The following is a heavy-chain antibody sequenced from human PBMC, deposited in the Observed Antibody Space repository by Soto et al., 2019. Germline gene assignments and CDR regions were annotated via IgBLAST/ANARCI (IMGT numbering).Heavy chain of an antibody. Sequence: GESLKISCEGSGYNFASFWIGWVRQMPGKGMGWVGIIYPGDSDTRYGPSFQGQVTISADKSISTASLQWSSLKASDTAMYYCARQGNGAEGFDYWGQGTLVTVSS. CDR2: IYPGDSDT. CDR1: GYNFASFW. J-gene: IGHJ4*02. CDR3: ARQGNGAEGFDY. V-gene: IGHV5-51*01. D-gene: IGHD2-8*01.